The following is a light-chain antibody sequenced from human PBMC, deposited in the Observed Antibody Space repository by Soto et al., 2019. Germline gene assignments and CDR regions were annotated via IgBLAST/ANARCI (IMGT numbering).Light chain of an antibody. V-gene: IGKV3D-20*02. Sequence: EIVFTQSPGTLSWSPGERATHSCRASQSIRSNYLAWYKQKPGQAHRFLIYGAFSRATGIPDRFSGSGSGTEFTLTISSLEPEDFAVYYCQQRSNWPPTFGQGTKVDI. CDR1: QSIRSNY. CDR2: GAF. J-gene: IGKJ1*01. CDR3: QQRSNWPPT.